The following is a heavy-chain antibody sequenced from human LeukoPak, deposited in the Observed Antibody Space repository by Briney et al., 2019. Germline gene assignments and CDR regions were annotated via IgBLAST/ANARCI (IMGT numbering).Heavy chain of an antibody. CDR3: AANFDF. J-gene: IGHJ4*02. CDR2: IWYDGSTK. V-gene: IGHV3-33*01. CDR1: GFTFSNYG. Sequence: PGRSLRLSCAASGFTFSNYGMHWVRQAPGRGLEWVAIIWYDGSTKYCADSVKGRFTISRDNSKNMLYLQMNSLRAEDTAVYYCAANFDFWGQGTLVTVSS.